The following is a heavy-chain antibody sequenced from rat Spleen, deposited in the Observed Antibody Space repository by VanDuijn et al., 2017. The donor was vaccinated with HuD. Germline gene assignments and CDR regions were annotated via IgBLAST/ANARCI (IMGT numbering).Heavy chain of an antibody. D-gene: IGHD1-11*01. CDR1: GFSLTSYH. CDR3: ARDNYGYSY. J-gene: IGHJ2*01. CDR2: IWLGGST. Sequence: QVQLKESGPGLVQPSQTLTLTCTVSGFSLTSYHVSWVRQPPGKGLEWMGVIWLGGSTAYNSVFKSRLSISRDTPKSQVFLIMNSLQTEDTATYYCARDNYGYSYWGQGVMVTVSS. V-gene: IGHV2-43*01.